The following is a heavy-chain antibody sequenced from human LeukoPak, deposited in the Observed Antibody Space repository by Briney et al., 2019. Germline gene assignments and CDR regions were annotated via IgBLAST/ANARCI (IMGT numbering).Heavy chain of an antibody. Sequence: ASVKVSFKASGYTFTGYYMHWVRQAPGQGLEWMGWINPNSGGTNYAQKFQGRVTMTRDTSISTAYMELSRLRSDDTAVYYCASGYYGSGSYRAFDIWGQGTMVTVSS. CDR2: INPNSGGT. D-gene: IGHD3-10*01. CDR3: ASGYYGSGSYRAFDI. CDR1: GYTFTGYY. J-gene: IGHJ3*02. V-gene: IGHV1-2*02.